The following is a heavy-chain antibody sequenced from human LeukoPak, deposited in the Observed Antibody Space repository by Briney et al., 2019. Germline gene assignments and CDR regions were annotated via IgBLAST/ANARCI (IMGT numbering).Heavy chain of an antibody. CDR2: IYPGDSDT. Sequence: GESLKISCKGSGYSFTSYWIGWVRQMPGKGLEWMGIIYPGDSDTRYSPSFQGQVTISADKSISTAYLQWSSLKASDTAMYYCARRGYCSGGSCYYSNWFDPWGQGTLVTVSS. CDR1: GYSFTSYW. V-gene: IGHV5-51*01. J-gene: IGHJ5*02. D-gene: IGHD2-15*01. CDR3: ARRGYCSGGSCYYSNWFDP.